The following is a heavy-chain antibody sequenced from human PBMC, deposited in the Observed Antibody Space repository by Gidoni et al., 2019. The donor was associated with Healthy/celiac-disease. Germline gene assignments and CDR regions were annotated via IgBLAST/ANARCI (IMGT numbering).Heavy chain of an antibody. V-gene: IGHV3-33*01. Sequence: QVQLAESGAGVVQHGRSLRPSWPAAGFPLSSYGMHRVRQAPGKGLVWVAVIWYDGSNKYYADSVKGRFTISRDNSKNTLYLQMNSLRAEDTAVYYCARGSNIVVVQYGMDVWGQGTTVTVSS. J-gene: IGHJ6*02. D-gene: IGHD2-2*01. CDR2: IWYDGSNK. CDR1: GFPLSSYG. CDR3: ARGSNIVVVQYGMDV.